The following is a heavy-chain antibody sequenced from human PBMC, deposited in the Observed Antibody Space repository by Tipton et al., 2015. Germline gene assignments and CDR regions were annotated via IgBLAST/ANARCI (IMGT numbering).Heavy chain of an antibody. J-gene: IGHJ6*02. D-gene: IGHD3-3*01. Sequence: GLVKPSETLSLTCSVSGDSTINRMYYWSWIRQSPGKGLEWIGYIYYSGSTKYNPSLKSRVTISEDTSNQFSLKLKSVTTADTAVYYCARGGYYDFLSGHYYGMDVWGQGTTVTV. CDR1: GDSTINRMYY. CDR3: ARGGYYDFLSGHYYGMDV. V-gene: IGHV4-61*01. CDR2: IYYSGST.